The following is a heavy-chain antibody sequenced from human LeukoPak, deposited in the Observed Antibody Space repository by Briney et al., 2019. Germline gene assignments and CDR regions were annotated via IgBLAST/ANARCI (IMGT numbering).Heavy chain of an antibody. J-gene: IGHJ1*01. CDR1: GFTFSSYA. V-gene: IGHV3-23*01. CDR3: AKVAWDSLDHEYFQH. CDR2: ISGSGGST. D-gene: IGHD3-22*01. Sequence: GGSLRLSCAASGFTFSSYAMSWVRQAPGKGLEWVSAISGSGGSTYYADSVKGRFTISRDNSKNTLYLQMSSLRAEDTAVYYCAKVAWDSLDHEYFQHWGQGTLVTVSS.